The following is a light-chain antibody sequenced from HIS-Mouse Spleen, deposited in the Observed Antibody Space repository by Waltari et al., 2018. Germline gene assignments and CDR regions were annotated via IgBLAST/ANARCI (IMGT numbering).Light chain of an antibody. J-gene: IGLJ1*01. CDR1: ALPKKY. Sequence: SYELTQPPSVSVSPGQTARITCSGDALPKKYAYWYQQKSGQAPVLVIYEDSKRPSGIPEGFSGSSSGTMATLTISGAQVEDEADYYCCSYAGSYTYVFGTGTKVTVL. CDR3: CSYAGSYTYV. V-gene: IGLV3-10*01. CDR2: EDS.